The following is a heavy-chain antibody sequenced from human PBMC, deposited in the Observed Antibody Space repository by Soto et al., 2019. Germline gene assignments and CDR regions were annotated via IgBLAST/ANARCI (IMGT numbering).Heavy chain of an antibody. CDR1: GGNFSIYA. CDR2: ISPSGGST. D-gene: IGHD6-19*01. J-gene: IGHJ5*02. CDR3: ARESSGWYPNWFDP. V-gene: IGHV1-46*03. Sequence: ASVKVSCKASGGNFSIYAISWVRQAPGQGLEWMGIISPSGGSTSYAQKFQGRVTMTRDTSTSTVYMELSSLRSEDTAVYYCARESSGWYPNWFDPWGQGTLVTVSS.